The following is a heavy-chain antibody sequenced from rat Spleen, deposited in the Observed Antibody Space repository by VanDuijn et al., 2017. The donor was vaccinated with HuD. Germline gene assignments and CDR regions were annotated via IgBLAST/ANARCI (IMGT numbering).Heavy chain of an antibody. CDR1: GFTYSNYV. Sequence: EVQLVESGGGLVQPGRSLKLSCAASGFTYSNYVMAWVRQAPTKGLEWVASISSGGGGTYYPDSVKDRFTISRDNAKSTLYLQMNSLRSEDTATYYCARHELSTSYVMDAWGQGASVTVSS. CDR3: ARHELSTSYVMDA. V-gene: IGHV5S23*01. D-gene: IGHD1-12*01. CDR2: ISSGGGGT. J-gene: IGHJ4*01.